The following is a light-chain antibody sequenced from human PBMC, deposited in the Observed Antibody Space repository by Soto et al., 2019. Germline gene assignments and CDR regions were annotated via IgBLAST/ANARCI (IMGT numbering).Light chain of an antibody. Sequence: EIVLTQSPATLSLSPGERATLSCRASQSVSSYLAWYQQKPGQAPRLLIYDASNRATGIPARFSGSGSGTDFTLTISSLEPDDFAVYYCQQRSNPLSCGGGIKVDIK. CDR1: QSVSSY. J-gene: IGKJ4*01. CDR3: QQRSNPLS. CDR2: DAS. V-gene: IGKV3-11*01.